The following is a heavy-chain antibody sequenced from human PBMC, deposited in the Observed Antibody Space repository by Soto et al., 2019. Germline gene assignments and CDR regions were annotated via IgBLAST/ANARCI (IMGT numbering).Heavy chain of an antibody. CDR2: IIPIFGTA. CDR3: ATRIVGATSFDY. Sequence: SVKVSCKASGGTFSSYAISWVRQAPGQGLEWMGGIIPIFGTANYAQKLQGRVTITADESTSTAYMELSSLRSEDTAVYYCATRIVGATSFDYWGQGTLVTVSS. J-gene: IGHJ4*02. CDR1: GGTFSSYA. D-gene: IGHD1-26*01. V-gene: IGHV1-69*13.